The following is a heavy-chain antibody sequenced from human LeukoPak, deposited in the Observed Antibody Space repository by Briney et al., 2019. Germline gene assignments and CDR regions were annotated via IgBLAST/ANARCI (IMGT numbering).Heavy chain of an antibody. CDR3: ARGGVGDCSGGSCFDFDY. D-gene: IGHD2-15*01. CDR1: GGSFSGYY. Sequence: LETLSLTCAVYGGSFSGYYWSWIRQPPGKGLEWIGEINHSGSTNYNPSLKSRVTISVDTSKNQFSLKLSSVTAADTAVYYCARGGVGDCSGGSCFDFDYWGQGTLVTVSS. CDR2: INHSGST. V-gene: IGHV4-34*01. J-gene: IGHJ4*02.